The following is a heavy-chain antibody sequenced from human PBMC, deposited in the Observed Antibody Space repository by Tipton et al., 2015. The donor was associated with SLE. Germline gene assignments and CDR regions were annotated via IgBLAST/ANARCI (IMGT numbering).Heavy chain of an antibody. V-gene: IGHV4-31*03. D-gene: IGHD4-11*01. CDR1: GDSINSDGYF. CDR3: ARFDYSNWDDS. J-gene: IGHJ5*01. Sequence: TLSLTCTVSGDSINSDGYFWTWIRQPPGKGLEWIGYIYYSGSTYYNPSLQSRLTMSVDTSRNQFSLKLTSVTAADTAVFFCARFDYSNWDDSWGQGTLVTVSS. CDR2: IYYSGST.